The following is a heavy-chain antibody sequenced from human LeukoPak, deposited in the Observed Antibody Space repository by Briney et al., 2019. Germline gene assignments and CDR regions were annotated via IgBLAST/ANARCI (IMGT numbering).Heavy chain of an antibody. CDR2: ISGSGVTT. CDR1: GFTFSSYA. CDR3: AKDRDYYLVGFFDY. J-gene: IGHJ4*02. D-gene: IGHD3-10*01. V-gene: IGHV3-23*01. Sequence: HSGGSLRLSCAASGFTFSSYAMSWVRQAPEKGLEWVSAISGSGVTTYYADSVKGRFTISRVNSKNTLYLQMNSLRAEDTALYYCAKDRDYYLVGFFDYWGQGTLVTVSS.